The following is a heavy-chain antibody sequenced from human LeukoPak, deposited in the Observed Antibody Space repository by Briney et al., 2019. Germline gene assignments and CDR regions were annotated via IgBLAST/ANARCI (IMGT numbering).Heavy chain of an antibody. J-gene: IGHJ4*02. CDR3: ARDNEQWLVRGSYYFDY. V-gene: IGHV4-4*07. Sequence: RSSETLSLTCTVSAGSISSYYWSWIRQPAGKGLEWIGRIYTSGSTNYNPSLKSRVTMSVDTSKNQFSLKLSSVTAADTAVYYCARDNEQWLVRGSYYFDYWAREPWSPSPQ. CDR2: IYTSGST. D-gene: IGHD6-19*01. CDR1: AGSISSYY.